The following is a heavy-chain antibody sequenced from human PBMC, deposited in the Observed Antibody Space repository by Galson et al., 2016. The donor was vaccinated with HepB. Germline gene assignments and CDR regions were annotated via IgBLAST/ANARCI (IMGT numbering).Heavy chain of an antibody. Sequence: SLRLSCAASGFTFSNYWMHWVRQAPGKGLVWISRINSDGSSTNYADSVKGRFTISRDNAKNTLYLQMNSLRAEDTAVYYCARDPPSRYWYFDLWGRGTLVTVSS. V-gene: IGHV3-74*01. CDR1: GFTFSNYW. J-gene: IGHJ2*01. CDR3: ARDPPSRYWYFDL. CDR2: INSDGSST.